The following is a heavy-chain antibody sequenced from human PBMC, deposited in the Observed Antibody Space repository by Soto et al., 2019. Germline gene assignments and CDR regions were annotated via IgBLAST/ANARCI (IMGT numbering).Heavy chain of an antibody. CDR3: ARRLAPSGSGWDY. Sequence: EVQLLQSGGGLVQPGESLRPSCAASGFNFGSYAMIWVRQAPGKGLEWVSRISNNGADKYYTDSVRGRFIVSRDNSKNTLYLQLNSLRTEDTAVYYCARRLAPSGSGWDYWGQGTPVTVSS. CDR1: GFNFGSYA. J-gene: IGHJ4*02. D-gene: IGHD6-19*01. CDR2: ISNNGADK. V-gene: IGHV3-23*01.